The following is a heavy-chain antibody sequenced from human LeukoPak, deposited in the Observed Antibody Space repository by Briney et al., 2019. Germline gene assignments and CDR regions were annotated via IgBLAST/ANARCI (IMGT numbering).Heavy chain of an antibody. CDR1: GGSISIYY. D-gene: IGHD1-7*01. J-gene: IGHJ5*02. CDR2: IYYSGTT. CDR3: ARGGLELGLDWFDP. Sequence: SETLSLTCTASGGSISIYYWSWIRQPPGKGLEGLGHIYYSGTTKYTPSLKRRVSMSVDTSKNHFSLKLSSVTAADTAVYYCARGGLELGLDWFDPWGQGTLVTVSS. V-gene: IGHV4-59*01.